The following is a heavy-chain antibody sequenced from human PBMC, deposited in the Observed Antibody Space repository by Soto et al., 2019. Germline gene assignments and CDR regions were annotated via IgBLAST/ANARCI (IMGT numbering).Heavy chain of an antibody. CDR2: LIPIFGTA. V-gene: IGHV1-69*12. Sequence: QVQLVQSGAEVKKPGSSVKVSCKASGGTFSSYAISWVRQAPGQGLEWMGGLIPIFGTANYAQKGQGRVTITADESTSTAYMERSSLRSEDTAVYYGATRWATVTTFEDNWFDPWGQGTLVTVSS. CDR1: GGTFSSYA. J-gene: IGHJ5*02. D-gene: IGHD4-17*01. CDR3: ATRWATVTTFEDNWFDP.